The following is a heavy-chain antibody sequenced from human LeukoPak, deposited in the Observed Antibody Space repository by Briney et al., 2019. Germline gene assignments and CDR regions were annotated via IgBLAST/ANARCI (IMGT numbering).Heavy chain of an antibody. CDR3: ATRYNWGRY. D-gene: IGHD7-27*01. CDR2: IKQDGSDK. J-gene: IGHJ4*02. CDR1: GFTFSSYL. Sequence: GGSLRLSCAASGFTFSSYLMSWFRQAPGKGLEWVANIKQDGSDKYYVDSVKGRFTISSDNAKNSLYLQMNSLRAEDTAVYYCATRYNWGRYWGQGTLVTVSS. V-gene: IGHV3-7*01.